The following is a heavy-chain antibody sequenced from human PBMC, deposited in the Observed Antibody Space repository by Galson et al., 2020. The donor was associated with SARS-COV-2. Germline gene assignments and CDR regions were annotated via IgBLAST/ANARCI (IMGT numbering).Heavy chain of an antibody. CDR1: GGSTRSSNYY. D-gene: IGHD6-19*01. J-gene: IGHJ5*02. V-gene: IGHV4-39*07. Sequence: SETLSPTFTVSGGSTRSSNYYWGWIRQPPGKGLERTGILLNSRPTHHTPSRQSRVTISVDTSKNQLSQDLNSVTAADTAMNYRAGGAASSGLFNWFDAWGQGTLGPVSS. CDR3: AGGAASSGLFNWFDA. CDR2: LLNSRPT.